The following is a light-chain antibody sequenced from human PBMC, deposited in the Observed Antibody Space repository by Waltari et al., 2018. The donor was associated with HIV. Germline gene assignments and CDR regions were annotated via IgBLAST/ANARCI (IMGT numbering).Light chain of an antibody. V-gene: IGLV1-47*01. J-gene: IGLJ2*01. Sequence: QSVLTQPPSASGTPGQRVTISCSGSRSNIGSNYVYCYQQLPGTAPKLLSYRSNQRPSGVPGRFSGSKSGTSASLAISGLRSEDEADYYCAAWDDSLSGHVVFGGGTKLTVL. CDR2: RSN. CDR3: AAWDDSLSGHVV. CDR1: RSNIGSNY.